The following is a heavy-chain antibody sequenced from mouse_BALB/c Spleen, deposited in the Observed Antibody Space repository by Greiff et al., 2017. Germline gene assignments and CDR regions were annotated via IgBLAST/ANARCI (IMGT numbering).Heavy chain of an antibody. J-gene: IGHJ1*01. Sequence: QVQLQQSGAELVRPGSSVKISCKASGYAFSSYWMNWVKQRPGQGLEWIGQIYPGDGDTNYNGKFKGKATLTADKSSSTAYMQLSSLTSEDSAVYFCARERRASNWDNWYFDVWGAGTTVTVSS. CDR2: IYPGDGDT. CDR3: ARERRASNWDNWYFDV. V-gene: IGHV1-80*01. CDR1: GYAFSSYW. D-gene: IGHD4-1*02.